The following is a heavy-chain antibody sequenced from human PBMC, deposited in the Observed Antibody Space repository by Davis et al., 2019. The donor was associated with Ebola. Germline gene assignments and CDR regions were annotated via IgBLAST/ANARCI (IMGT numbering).Heavy chain of an antibody. V-gene: IGHV1-24*01. CDR1: GYTFTSYY. D-gene: IGHD4-11*01. J-gene: IGHJ6*02. CDR2: FDPEDGEG. CDR3: AMDDYSNSRYGMDV. Sequence: ASVKVSCKASGYTFTSYYMHWVRQAPGKGLEWMGAFDPEDGEGIYAQKFQGRVTMTEDTSTNTAYMELTSLRSEDTAVYYCAMDDYSNSRYGMDVWGQGTTVTVSS.